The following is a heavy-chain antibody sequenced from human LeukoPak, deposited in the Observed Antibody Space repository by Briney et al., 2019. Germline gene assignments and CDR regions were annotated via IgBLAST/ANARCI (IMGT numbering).Heavy chain of an antibody. V-gene: IGHV4-61*08. D-gene: IGHD1-26*01. Sequence: SQTLSLTCAVSGGSISSGGYSWSWIRQPPGKGLEWIGYIYYSGSTNCNPSLKSRATMSVDTSKNQFSLKLSSVTAADTAVYYCARGGMMFDPWGQGTLVTVSS. J-gene: IGHJ5*02. CDR3: ARGGMMFDP. CDR2: IYYSGST. CDR1: GGSISSGGYS.